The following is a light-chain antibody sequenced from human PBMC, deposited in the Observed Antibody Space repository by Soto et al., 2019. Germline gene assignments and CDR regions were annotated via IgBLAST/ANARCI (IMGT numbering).Light chain of an antibody. CDR2: EVS. J-gene: IGLJ1*01. CDR3: SSYAGSNNFV. V-gene: IGLV2-8*01. Sequence: QSALTQPPSASGFPGQSVTISCTGTSSDLGANNYVSWYQQHPGKAPKFMIYEVSKRPSGVPDRFSGSKSGNTASLTVSGLQAEDEADYYCSSYAGSNNFVFGTGNKVTVL. CDR1: SSDLGANNY.